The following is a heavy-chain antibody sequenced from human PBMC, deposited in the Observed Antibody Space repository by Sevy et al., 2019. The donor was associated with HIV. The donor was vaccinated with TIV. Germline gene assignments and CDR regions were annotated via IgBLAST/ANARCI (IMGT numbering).Heavy chain of an antibody. D-gene: IGHD3-9*01. CDR2: INPSGGST. CDR3: ARDSDNYDILTGYYPFDY. Sequence: ASVKVSCKAPGYTFTSYYMHWVRQAPGQGLEWMGIINPSGGSTSYAQKFQGRVTMTRDTSTSTVYMELSSLRSEDTAVYYCARDSDNYDILTGYYPFDYWGQGTLVTVSS. J-gene: IGHJ4*02. V-gene: IGHV1-46*01. CDR1: GYTFTSYY.